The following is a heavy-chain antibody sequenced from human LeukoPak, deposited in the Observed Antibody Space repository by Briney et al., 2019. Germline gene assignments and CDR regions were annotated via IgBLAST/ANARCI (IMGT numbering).Heavy chain of an antibody. J-gene: IGHJ4*02. CDR3: ARRTTGDDY. Sequence: GGSLRLSCAASGFTFSTYEMNWVRQAPGRGLEWVSYISSSGLTMYYADSVKGRFTISRDKAKNSLYLQMNSLRAEDTAVYYCARRTTGDDYWGQGTLVTVSS. D-gene: IGHD4-17*01. V-gene: IGHV3-48*03. CDR1: GFTFSTYE. CDR2: ISSSGLTM.